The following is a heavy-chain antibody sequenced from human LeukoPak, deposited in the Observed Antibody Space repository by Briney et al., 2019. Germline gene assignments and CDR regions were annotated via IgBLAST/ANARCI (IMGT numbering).Heavy chain of an antibody. Sequence: GGSLRLSCAASGFTVSSNYLRWLRQAPGRGLEGVSVLYSGGTTYYAGSVKGRFTIARDNSKTALYLQMTSLRAEDMAVYYCARGAGAATACYFYYFMHVWGKGPRVSASS. V-gene: IGHV3-53*01. J-gene: IGHJ6*03. D-gene: IGHD2-15*01. CDR2: LYSGGTT. CDR3: ARGAGAATACYFYYFMHV. CDR1: GFTVSSNY.